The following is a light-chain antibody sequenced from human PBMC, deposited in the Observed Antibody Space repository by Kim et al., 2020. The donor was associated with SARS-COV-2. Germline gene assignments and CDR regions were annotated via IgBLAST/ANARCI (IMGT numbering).Light chain of an antibody. CDR2: DVS. CDR3: SSYTSSSTPYV. Sequence: QSVTSACTGTSSDVGDYHYVSWYQQHPGKAPKLMVYDVSNQPSGVSNRFYGSKSGNTASLTISELQAEDEADYYCSSYTSSSTPYVFGTGTKVTVL. V-gene: IGLV2-14*03. CDR1: SSDVGDYHY. J-gene: IGLJ1*01.